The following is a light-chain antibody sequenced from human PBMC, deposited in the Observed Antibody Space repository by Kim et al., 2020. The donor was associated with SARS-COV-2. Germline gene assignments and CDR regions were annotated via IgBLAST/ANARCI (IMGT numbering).Light chain of an antibody. CDR3: QQSYSGRT. V-gene: IGKV1-39*01. CDR1: QSISIY. Sequence: DIQMTQSPSSLSASVGDRVTITCRASQSISIYLNWYQQKPGKVPKILISAASSLQSGVPSRFSGSGSGTDFTLTISSLQPEDFATYYCQQSYSGRTFGQGTKVDIK. J-gene: IGKJ1*01. CDR2: AAS.